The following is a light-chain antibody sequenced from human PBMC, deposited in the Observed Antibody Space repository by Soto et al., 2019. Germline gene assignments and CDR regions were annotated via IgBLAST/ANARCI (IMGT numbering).Light chain of an antibody. V-gene: IGKV3-11*01. J-gene: IGKJ5*01. Sequence: EIVFTQSPATLSLSPGERATLSCRASQSVSSYLAWYQQKPGQAPRLLIYDASNRATGIPARFSGSGSGTDFTLTISSLEPEDFAVYYCQQRSNWWTFGQGTGLEN. CDR1: QSVSSY. CDR3: QQRSNWWT. CDR2: DAS.